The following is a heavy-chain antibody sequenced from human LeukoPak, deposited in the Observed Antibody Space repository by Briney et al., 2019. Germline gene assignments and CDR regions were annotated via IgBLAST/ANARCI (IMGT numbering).Heavy chain of an antibody. CDR2: IYYSGST. CDR1: GGSISSHY. J-gene: IGHJ6*03. CDR3: ARSITINYYYMNV. Sequence: SETLSLTCTVSGGSISSHYWSWIRQPPGKGLEWIGYIYYSGSTNYNPSLKSRVTISVDTSKNQFSLKLSSVTAADTAVYYCARSITINYYYMNVWGKGTTVTVSS. D-gene: IGHD3-9*01. V-gene: IGHV4-59*11.